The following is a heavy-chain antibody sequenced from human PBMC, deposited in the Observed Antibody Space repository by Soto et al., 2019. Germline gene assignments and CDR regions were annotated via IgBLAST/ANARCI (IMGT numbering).Heavy chain of an antibody. D-gene: IGHD3-10*01. J-gene: IGHJ4*02. CDR1: GCSISSGGYY. CDR3: ARSYYYGSGSYQSPFDY. V-gene: IGHV4-31*03. Sequence: QVQLQESGPGLVKPSQTLSLPCTVSGCSISSGGYYWSWIRQHPGKGLEWIGYIYYSGSTYYNPSLKSRVTISVDTSKNQFSLKLSSVTAADTAVYYCARSYYYGSGSYQSPFDYWGQGTLVTVSS. CDR2: IYYSGST.